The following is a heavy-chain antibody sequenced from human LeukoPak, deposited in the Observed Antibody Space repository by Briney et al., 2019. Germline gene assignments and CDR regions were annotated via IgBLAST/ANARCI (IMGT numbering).Heavy chain of an antibody. Sequence: GGSLRLSCAASGFTFSSYAMSWVRQAPGKGLEWVSAISGSGGSTYYADSVKGRFTISRDNSKNTLYLQMNSLRAEDTAVYYCAKFYDSSGYLRDAFDIWGQGTMVTVSS. CDR2: ISGSGGST. J-gene: IGHJ3*02. CDR1: GFTFSSYA. V-gene: IGHV3-23*01. D-gene: IGHD3-22*01. CDR3: AKFYDSSGYLRDAFDI.